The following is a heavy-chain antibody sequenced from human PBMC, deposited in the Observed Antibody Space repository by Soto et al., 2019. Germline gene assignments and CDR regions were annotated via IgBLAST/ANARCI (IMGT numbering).Heavy chain of an antibody. CDR2: VNPNSGNT. D-gene: IGHD3-3*01. Sequence: GASVKVSCKASGYTFTSHDINWVRQATGQGLEWMGWVNPNSGNTGYAQKFQGRVTMTRNTSISTAYMELSSLRSEDTAVYYCARARYYDFWSGYYYYYYYMAVWGKGTTVTVSS. CDR1: GYTFTSHD. J-gene: IGHJ6*03. CDR3: ARARYYDFWSGYYYYYYYMAV. V-gene: IGHV1-8*01.